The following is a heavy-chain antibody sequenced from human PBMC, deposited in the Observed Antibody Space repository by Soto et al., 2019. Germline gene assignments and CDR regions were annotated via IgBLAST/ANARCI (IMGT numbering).Heavy chain of an antibody. Sequence: EVQLVESGGTLVQPGGSLRLSCAASGFIFSTFWMHWVRQAPGKGLEWVSRINSDGSKTTYADSVKGRFTISRDNAKNTLYLQMNSLRAEDTAVYYCATVATNSDNWLYPWGQGTLVTVSS. V-gene: IGHV3-74*01. CDR2: INSDGSKT. CDR3: ATVATNSDNWLYP. CDR1: GFIFSTFW. D-gene: IGHD1-26*01. J-gene: IGHJ5*02.